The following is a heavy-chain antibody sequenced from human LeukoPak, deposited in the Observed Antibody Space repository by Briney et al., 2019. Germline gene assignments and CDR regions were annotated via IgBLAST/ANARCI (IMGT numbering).Heavy chain of an antibody. V-gene: IGHV3-43*02. CDR2: ISAAGGST. CDR1: GLNFDDSA. J-gene: IGHJ4*02. CDR3: AKESGKFDY. Sequence: GGSLRLSCVASGLNFDDSAMHWVRQAPGKGLEWVSLISAAGGSTFSADSVKGRFSISRDNSKNSLYLQMNSLRSEDTAMYYCAKESGKFDYWGQGTLVAVSS.